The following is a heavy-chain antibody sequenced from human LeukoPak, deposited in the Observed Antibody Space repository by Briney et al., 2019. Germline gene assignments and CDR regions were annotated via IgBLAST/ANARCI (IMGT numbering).Heavy chain of an antibody. V-gene: IGHV3-48*03. Sequence: GGSLRLSCVASGFTLNNHDINYFRQPPGKGLERVSFISISGTSIHYADAVRGRFTISRDNAKNSLYLQIDGLRVDDTAVYYCAREQEQSVWKSYGTYSYYYYIDVWGQGTTVTVSS. J-gene: IGHJ6*03. D-gene: IGHD3-16*01. CDR1: GFTLNNHD. CDR2: ISISGTSI. CDR3: AREQEQSVWKSYGTYSYYYYIDV.